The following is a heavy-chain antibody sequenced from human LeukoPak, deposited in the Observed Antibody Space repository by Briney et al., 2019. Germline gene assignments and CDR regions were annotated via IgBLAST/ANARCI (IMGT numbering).Heavy chain of an antibody. Sequence: SETLSLTCTVSGGSISSSSYYWGWIRQPPGKGLEWIGSIYYSGSTYYNPSLKSRVTISVDTSKNQFSLKLSSVTAADTAVFYCARSSLVGFDPWGQGILVTVSS. CDR3: ARSSLVGFDP. V-gene: IGHV4-39*01. CDR1: GGSISSSSYY. CDR2: IYYSGST. D-gene: IGHD1-26*01. J-gene: IGHJ5*02.